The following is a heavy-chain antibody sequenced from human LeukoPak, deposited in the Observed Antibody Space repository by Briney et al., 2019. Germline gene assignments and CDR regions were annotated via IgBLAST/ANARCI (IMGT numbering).Heavy chain of an antibody. J-gene: IGHJ4*02. CDR1: RFTFSNAW. Sequence: GGSLRLSCAASRFTFSNAWMSWVCQAPGKGLEWVGRIKSKTDGGTTDYAAPVKGRFTISRDDSKNTLYLQMNSLKTEDTAVYYCTTDGLWFGKIYWGQGPLVTVSS. CDR3: TTDGLWFGKIY. D-gene: IGHD3-10*01. V-gene: IGHV3-15*01. CDR2: IKSKTDGGTT.